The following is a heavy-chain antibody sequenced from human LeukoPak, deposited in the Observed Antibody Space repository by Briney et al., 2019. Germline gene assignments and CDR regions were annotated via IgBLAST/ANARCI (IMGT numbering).Heavy chain of an antibody. Sequence: GGSLRLSCAASGFTVSSNYMSWVRQAPGKGLEWVSVIYSGGSTYYADSVKGRFTISRDNSKNTLYLQMNSLRAEDTAVYYCARIRKTWRIVATTRPGGNDYWGQGTLVTVSS. CDR3: ARIRKTWRIVATTRPGGNDY. CDR1: GFTVSSNY. V-gene: IGHV3-66*01. CDR2: IYSGGST. D-gene: IGHD5-12*01. J-gene: IGHJ4*02.